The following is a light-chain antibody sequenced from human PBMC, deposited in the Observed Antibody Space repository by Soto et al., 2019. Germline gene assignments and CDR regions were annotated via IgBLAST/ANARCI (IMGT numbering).Light chain of an antibody. CDR2: GAS. CDR3: QQRSNWIT. V-gene: IGKV3-11*01. J-gene: IGKJ5*01. CDR1: QSVRSN. Sequence: EIVLKQSPATLSVSPGDRAXLSCRANQSVRSNLAWYQQRPGQAPRILIYGASTRATGVPARFSGSGSGTDFTLTISSLEPEDFAVYYCQQRSNWITLGQGTRLEIK.